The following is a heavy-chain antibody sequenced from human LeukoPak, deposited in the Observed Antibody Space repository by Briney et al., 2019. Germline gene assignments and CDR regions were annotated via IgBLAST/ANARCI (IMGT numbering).Heavy chain of an antibody. Sequence: SETLSLTCTVSGVSISSGSYYWDWIRQPPGKGLEWIGTIYYSGITYYNPSLKSRVTISVDTSKNQFSLKLSSVTAADTAVYYCARRGGGYHPFFGFWGQGTLVTVSS. CDR1: GVSISSGSYY. V-gene: IGHV4-39*01. D-gene: IGHD5-24*01. CDR3: ARRGGGYHPFFGF. CDR2: IYYSGIT. J-gene: IGHJ4*02.